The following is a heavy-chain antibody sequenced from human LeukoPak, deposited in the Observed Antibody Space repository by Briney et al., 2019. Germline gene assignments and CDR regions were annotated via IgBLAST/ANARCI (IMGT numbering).Heavy chain of an antibody. CDR3: ATSIVGATTGIDY. CDR2: TRNRANSYTT. Sequence: GGSLRLSCAASGFTLSDHYMDWVRQAPGKGLEWVGRTRNRANSYTTDYAASVKGRFTISRDDLKSSLYLQMNSLRTEDTAVYYCATSIVGATTGIDYWGQGTLVTVSS. D-gene: IGHD1-26*01. J-gene: IGHJ4*02. CDR1: GFTLSDHY. V-gene: IGHV3-72*01.